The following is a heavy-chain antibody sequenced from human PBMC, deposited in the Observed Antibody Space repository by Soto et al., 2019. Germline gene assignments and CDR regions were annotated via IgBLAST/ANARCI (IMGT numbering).Heavy chain of an antibody. V-gene: IGHV1-2*02. CDR2: INPNSGGT. Sequence: GASVKVSCKASGYTFTGYYMHWVRQAPGQGLEWMGWINPNSGGTNYAQKFQGRVTMTRDTSISTAYMELSRLRSDDTAVYYCARDTVPIAVAGHYFDYWGQGTLVTVSS. J-gene: IGHJ4*02. D-gene: IGHD6-19*01. CDR3: ARDTVPIAVAGHYFDY. CDR1: GYTFTGYY.